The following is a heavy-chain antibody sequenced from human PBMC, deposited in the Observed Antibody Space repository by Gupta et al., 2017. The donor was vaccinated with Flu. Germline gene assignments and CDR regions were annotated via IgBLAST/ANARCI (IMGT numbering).Heavy chain of an antibody. CDR3: AKGQDLNYYDNTAPAISYFDL. D-gene: IGHD3-22*01. CDR2: ISGRGDRT. J-gene: IGHJ2*01. V-gene: IGHV3-23*01. Sequence: EWVSGISGRGDRTYYADSVKGRFAISRDNSKNTLYLKMSSLRVEDTAVYYCAKGQDLNYYDNTAPAISYFDLWGRGTLVTVSS.